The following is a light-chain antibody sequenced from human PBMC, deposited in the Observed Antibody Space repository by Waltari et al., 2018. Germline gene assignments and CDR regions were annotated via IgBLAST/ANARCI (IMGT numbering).Light chain of an antibody. CDR3: QHYLKLPVT. J-gene: IGKJ1*01. Sequence: EMVLTQSPGTLSLSLGERATVSCRASQSVSGALAWYQHKPGQAPRLLIYGASTRATGIPDRFSGSGSGTDFSLTISRLEPDDFAVYYCQHYLKLPVTFGQGTTVEI. CDR2: GAS. V-gene: IGKV3-20*01. CDR1: QSVSGA.